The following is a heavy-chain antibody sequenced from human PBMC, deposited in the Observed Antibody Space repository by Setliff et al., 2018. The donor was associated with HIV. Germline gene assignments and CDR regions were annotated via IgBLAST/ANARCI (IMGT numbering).Heavy chain of an antibody. J-gene: IGHJ6*02. V-gene: IGHV4-61*02. CDR3: ARENGRTNYYYYYGMDV. Sequence: SETLSLTCTVSGGSISSDNYYWSWIRQPAGKGLGWIGRIYTSGNTKYNPSRKSRVTISVDTSKNQLSLKLSSVTAADTAVYYCARENGRTNYYYYYGMDVWGQGTTVTVSS. CDR1: GGSISSDNYY. CDR2: IYTSGNT.